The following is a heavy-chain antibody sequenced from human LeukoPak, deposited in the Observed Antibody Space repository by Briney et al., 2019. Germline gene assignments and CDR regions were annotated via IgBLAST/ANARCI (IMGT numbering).Heavy chain of an antibody. CDR1: GGSIGNYY. Sequence: PSETLSLTCIVSGGSIGNYYWNWIRQPPGKGLEWIGYTSYSGNTFYNPSLKSRVTISIDPFKNQLSLKVTSVTAADTAVYYCARDHGYFGMDVWGQGTTVTISS. V-gene: IGHV4-59*01. CDR2: TSYSGNT. J-gene: IGHJ6*02. CDR3: ARDHGYFGMDV.